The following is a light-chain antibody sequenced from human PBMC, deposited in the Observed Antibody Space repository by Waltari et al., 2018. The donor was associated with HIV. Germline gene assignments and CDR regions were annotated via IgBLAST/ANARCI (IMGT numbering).Light chain of an antibody. V-gene: IGLV2-11*01. CDR1: SSDVGGYNY. CDR2: DVR. Sequence: QSALTPPRSVSGSPGQSVTISFTGTSSDVGGYNYVPWYQQHPGKAPKLMIYDVRKRPSGVPDRFSGSKSGNTASLTISGLQAEDEADFYCCSYVGSYTYVFGTGTKVTVL. J-gene: IGLJ1*01. CDR3: CSYVGSYTYV.